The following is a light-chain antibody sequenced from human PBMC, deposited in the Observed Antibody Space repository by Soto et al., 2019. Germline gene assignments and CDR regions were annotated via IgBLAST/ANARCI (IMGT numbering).Light chain of an antibody. Sequence: EIVLTQSPGTLSLSPGERATLSCRASQSVSSSYLAWYQQKPGQAPRLLIYGASSRATGIPDRFSGSGSGTDFTLTISRLGPEDLAVYYCQQDGSSPWTFGQGTKVEIK. V-gene: IGKV3-20*01. CDR3: QQDGSSPWT. CDR1: QSVSSSY. J-gene: IGKJ1*01. CDR2: GAS.